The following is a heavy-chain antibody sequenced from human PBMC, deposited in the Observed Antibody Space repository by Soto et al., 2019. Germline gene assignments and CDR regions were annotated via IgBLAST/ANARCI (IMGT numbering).Heavy chain of an antibody. CDR2: VYHTGNA. Sequence: SETLSLTCTVSGGSITTAGYSWGWIRQPPGKALEWIGYVYHTGNAYPKPSLKSRVTISLDRSKNQFSLKMTSVTAADTALYYCASRPFYYYSLDVWGQGTTVTVSS. V-gene: IGHV4-30-2*01. CDR3: ASRPFYYYSLDV. CDR1: GGSITTAGYS. J-gene: IGHJ6*02.